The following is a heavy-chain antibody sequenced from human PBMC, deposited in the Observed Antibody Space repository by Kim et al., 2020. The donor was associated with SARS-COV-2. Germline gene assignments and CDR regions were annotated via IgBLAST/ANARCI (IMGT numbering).Heavy chain of an antibody. V-gene: IGHV1-69*04. J-gene: IGHJ4*02. CDR3: ARGRGDPNYFDY. Sequence: YAQKFQGRVTITADKSTSTGYMELSSLRSEDTAVYYCARGRGDPNYFDYWGQGTLVTVSS. D-gene: IGHD7-27*01.